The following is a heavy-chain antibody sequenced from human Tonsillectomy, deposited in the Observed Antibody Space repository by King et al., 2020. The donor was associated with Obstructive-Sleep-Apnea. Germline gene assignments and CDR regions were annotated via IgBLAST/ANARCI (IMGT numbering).Heavy chain of an antibody. J-gene: IGHJ4*02. CDR1: GFSFDDYA. V-gene: IGHV3-9*01. D-gene: IGHD1-26*01. CDR2: IHWNSANI. Sequence: VQLVQSGGGLVQPGRSLRLSCAASGFSFDDYAMHWVRQAPGKGLEWVAGIHWNSANIGYADSEKGRFTISRDNAKNSLYLQMNSLRDEDTAFYYCAKGPSKWKLLDGSSPFQNWGQGTLVTVSS. CDR3: AKGPSKWKLLDGSSPFQN.